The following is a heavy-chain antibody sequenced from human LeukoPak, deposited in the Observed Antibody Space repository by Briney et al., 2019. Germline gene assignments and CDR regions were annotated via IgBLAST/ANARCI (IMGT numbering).Heavy chain of an antibody. D-gene: IGHD6-6*01. CDR3: ARDSGIAARQKYFDY. CDR1: GGTFSSYT. CDR2: IIPILGIA. J-gene: IGHJ4*02. V-gene: IGHV1-69*16. Sequence: SVKVSCKASGGTFSSYTISWVRQAPGQGLEWMGRIIPILGIANYAQKFQGRVTITTDESTSTAYMELSSLRSEDTAVYYCARDSGIAARQKYFDYWGQGTLVTVSS.